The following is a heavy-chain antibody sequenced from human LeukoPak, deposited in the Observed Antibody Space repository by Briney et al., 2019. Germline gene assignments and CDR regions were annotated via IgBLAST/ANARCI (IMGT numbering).Heavy chain of an antibody. V-gene: IGHV4-59*01. Sequence: SETLSLTCTVSSGSISSYYWSWIRQPPGKGLEWIGYIYYTGSTNYNPSLKSRVTISVDTSKKQFSLKLSSVTAADTAVYYCARGYSSSWNYFDYWGQGTLVTVSS. CDR1: SGSISSYY. CDR3: ARGYSSSWNYFDY. J-gene: IGHJ4*02. CDR2: IYYTGST. D-gene: IGHD6-13*01.